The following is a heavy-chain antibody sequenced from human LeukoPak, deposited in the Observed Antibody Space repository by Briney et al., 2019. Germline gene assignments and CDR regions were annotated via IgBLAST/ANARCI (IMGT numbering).Heavy chain of an antibody. J-gene: IGHJ4*02. CDR1: GFTFSSYS. Sequence: AGGSLRLSCAASGFTFSSYSMNWVRQAPGKGLEWVSSISSSSSYIYYADSVKGRFTISRDNAKNSLYLQMNSLRAEDTAVYYCAKCSAYYYDSSLSDYFDYWGQGTLVTVSS. CDR3: AKCSAYYYDSSLSDYFDY. CDR2: ISSSSSYI. D-gene: IGHD3-22*01. V-gene: IGHV3-21*01.